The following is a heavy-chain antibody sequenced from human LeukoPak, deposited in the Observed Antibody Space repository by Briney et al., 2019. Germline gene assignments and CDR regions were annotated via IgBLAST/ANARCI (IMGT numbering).Heavy chain of an antibody. V-gene: IGHV3-23*01. J-gene: IGHJ4*02. Sequence: PGGPLRLSCAASGFTFSSYAMSWVRQAPGKGLEWVSAISGSGGSTYYADSVKGRFTISRDNSKNTLYLQMNSLRAEDTAVYYCAKVITMIVVVTLQNGHFDYWGQGTLVTVSS. CDR2: ISGSGGST. D-gene: IGHD3-22*01. CDR3: AKVITMIVVVTLQNGHFDY. CDR1: GFTFSSYA.